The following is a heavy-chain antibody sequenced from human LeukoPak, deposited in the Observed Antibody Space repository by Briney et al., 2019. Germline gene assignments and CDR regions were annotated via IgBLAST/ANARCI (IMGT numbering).Heavy chain of an antibody. V-gene: IGHV1-69*05. Sequence: GSSVKVSCKASGGTFSSYAISWVRQAPGQGLEWMGGIIPIFGTANYAQKFQGRVTITTDESTSTAYMELSSLRSEDTAVYYCASPGIAVAGRPIAFDIWGQGTMVTVSS. CDR1: GGTFSSYA. D-gene: IGHD6-19*01. J-gene: IGHJ3*02. CDR3: ASPGIAVAGRPIAFDI. CDR2: IIPIFGTA.